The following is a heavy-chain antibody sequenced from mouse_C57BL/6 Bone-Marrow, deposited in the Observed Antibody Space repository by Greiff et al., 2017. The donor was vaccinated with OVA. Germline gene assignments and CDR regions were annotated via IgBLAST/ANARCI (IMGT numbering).Heavy chain of an antibody. CDR1: GFNIKNTY. D-gene: IGHD1-1*01. CDR2: IDPANGNT. J-gene: IGHJ4*01. Sequence: DVKLQESVAELVRPGASVKLSCTASGFNIKNTYMHWVKQRPEQGLEWIGRIDPANGNTKYAPKFQGKATITADTSSNTAYLQLSSLTSEDTAIYYCARYYGSSYEAMDYWGQGTSVTVSS. V-gene: IGHV14-3*01. CDR3: ARYYGSSYEAMDY.